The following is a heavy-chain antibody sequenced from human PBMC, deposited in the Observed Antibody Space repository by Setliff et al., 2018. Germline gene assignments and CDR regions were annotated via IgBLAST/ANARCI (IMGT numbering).Heavy chain of an antibody. CDR1: GYSFSSNA. CDR3: AMMSTSGPHYDY. Sequence: ASVKVSCKASGYSFSSNAFHWVRQAPGQTLEWMGWIHAGSSNTLYSQRFQDRITISRDTSATTVHMELSSLRSDDTAVYYCAMMSTSGPHYDYWGQGTLVTVSS. V-gene: IGHV1-3*01. CDR2: IHAGSSNT. J-gene: IGHJ4*02. D-gene: IGHD2-8*02.